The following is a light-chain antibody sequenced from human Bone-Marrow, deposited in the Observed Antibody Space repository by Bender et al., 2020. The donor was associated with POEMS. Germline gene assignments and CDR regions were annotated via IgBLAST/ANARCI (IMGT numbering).Light chain of an antibody. CDR1: SSDVGGYDL. J-gene: IGLJ2*01. Sequence: QSALTQPASVSGSPGQSITISCIVSSSDVGGYDLVSWYQQHPVNAPKLIIYRVTYRPSGVSIRFSGSKPGNTASLTISELQAEDEAEYDCSSYTGTNTILFGGGTKVTVL. CDR3: SSYTGTNTIL. CDR2: RVT. V-gene: IGLV2-14*01.